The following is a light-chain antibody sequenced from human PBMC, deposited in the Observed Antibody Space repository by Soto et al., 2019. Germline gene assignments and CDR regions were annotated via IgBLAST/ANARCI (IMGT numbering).Light chain of an antibody. CDR1: SSNIGSNT. V-gene: IGLV1-44*01. CDR3: AVWDDSLNGYV. Sequence: QSVLTQPPSASGTPGQRVTISCSGSSSNIGSNTVNWYQQLPGAAPKLLIQSNNQRPSGVPDRFSGSQSGTSASLAISGLQSEDDADYYCAVWDDSLNGYVFGTGTKVTVL. J-gene: IGLJ1*01. CDR2: SNN.